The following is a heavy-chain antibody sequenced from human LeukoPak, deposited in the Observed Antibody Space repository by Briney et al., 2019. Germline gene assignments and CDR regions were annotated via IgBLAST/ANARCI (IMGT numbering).Heavy chain of an antibody. CDR3: ARAYGSSGYVI. J-gene: IGHJ4*02. D-gene: IGHD3-22*01. Sequence: GGSLRLSCAASGFDVGDNYMSWVRQAPGKGLEWVSSISSSSSYIYYADSVKGRFTISRDNAKNSLYLQMNSLRAEDTAVYYCARAYGSSGYVIWGQGTLVTVSS. CDR1: GFDVGDNY. V-gene: IGHV3-21*01. CDR2: ISSSSSYI.